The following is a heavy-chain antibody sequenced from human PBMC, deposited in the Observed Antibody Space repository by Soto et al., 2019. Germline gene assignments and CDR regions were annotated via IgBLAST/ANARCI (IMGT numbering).Heavy chain of an antibody. V-gene: IGHV3-72*01. Sequence: EVQLVESGGGLVQPGGSLRLSCAASGFTFSDHYMDWVRQAPGKGLEWVGRIRAKRNSFTTEYTASVQGRFTVSRDDSTNSGYLQMNSLKPEDTAVYYCASSWGDHRSSDYWGQGTLVTVSS. J-gene: IGHJ4*02. CDR2: IRAKRNSFTT. D-gene: IGHD2-21*02. CDR1: GFTFSDHY. CDR3: ASSWGDHRSSDY.